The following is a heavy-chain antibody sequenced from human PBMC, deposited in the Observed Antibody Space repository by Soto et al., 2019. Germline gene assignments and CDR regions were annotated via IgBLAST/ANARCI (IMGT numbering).Heavy chain of an antibody. CDR2: ISYDGSNK. CDR3: AKLPSITMIAEDDY. D-gene: IGHD3-22*01. Sequence: GGSLRLSCAASGFTFSSYGMHWVRQAPGKGLGWVAVISYDGSNKYYADSVKGRFTISRDNSKNTLYLQMNSLRAEDTAVYYCAKLPSITMIAEDDYWGQGTLVTVSS. V-gene: IGHV3-30*18. CDR1: GFTFSSYG. J-gene: IGHJ4*02.